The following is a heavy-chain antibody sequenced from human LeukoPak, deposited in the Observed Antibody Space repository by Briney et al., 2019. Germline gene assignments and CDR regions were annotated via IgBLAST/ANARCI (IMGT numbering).Heavy chain of an antibody. J-gene: IGHJ3*02. CDR1: GFTLSTYT. D-gene: IGHD6-6*01. Sequence: GGSLRLSCAASGFTLSTYTMNWVRQAPGKGLQWFSYISSSSSTIYYADSVKGRLTIPRDNAKNSLYLQMNSLRDEDTAVYYCAREYSSSSGRAFDIWGQGTMVTVSS. V-gene: IGHV3-48*02. CDR3: AREYSSSSGRAFDI. CDR2: ISSSSSTI.